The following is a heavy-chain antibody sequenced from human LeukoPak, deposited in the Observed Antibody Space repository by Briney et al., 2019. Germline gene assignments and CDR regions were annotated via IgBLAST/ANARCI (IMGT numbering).Heavy chain of an antibody. CDR1: GYTFTGYY. V-gene: IGHV1-46*01. CDR3: ARDQRSLVD. Sequence: GASVKVSCKASGYTFTGYYIHWVRQAPGQGLEWMGIINPSGDSTRYAQKFQGRVTMTRDTSTSTVYMELSSLKSEDTAVYFCARDQRSLVDWGQGTLVTVSS. CDR2: INPSGDST. J-gene: IGHJ4*02.